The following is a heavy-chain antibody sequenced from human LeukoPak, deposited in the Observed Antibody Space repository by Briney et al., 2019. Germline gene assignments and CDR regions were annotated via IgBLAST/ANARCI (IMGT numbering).Heavy chain of an antibody. J-gene: IGHJ4*02. V-gene: IGHV4-4*09. CDR3: AGTTRYCSSTSCYREGIFDY. D-gene: IGHD2-2*01. Sequence: PSETLSPTCTVSGGSISSYYWSWIRQPPGKGLEWIGYIYTSGSTNYNPSLKSRVTISVGTSKNQFSLKLSSVTAADTAVYYCAGTTRYCSSTSCYREGIFDYWGQGTLVTVSS. CDR2: IYTSGST. CDR1: GGSISSYY.